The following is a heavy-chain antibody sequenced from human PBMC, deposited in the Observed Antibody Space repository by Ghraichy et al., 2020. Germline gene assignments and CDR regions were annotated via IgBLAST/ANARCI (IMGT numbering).Heavy chain of an antibody. J-gene: IGHJ4*02. CDR2: TYYRSKWYV. CDR3: ANRRFDS. CDR1: GDSASSNSAA. Sequence: SQTLSLTCAISGDSASSNSAAWNWIRQSPSRGLEWLGRTYYRSKWYVYYALSVKSRITINPDTSKNQFSLQLNSVTPDDTAVYYCANRRFDSWGQGTLVTVSS. V-gene: IGHV6-1*01.